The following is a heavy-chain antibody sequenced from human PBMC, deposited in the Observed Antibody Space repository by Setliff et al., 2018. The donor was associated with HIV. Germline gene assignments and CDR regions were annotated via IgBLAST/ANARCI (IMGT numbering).Heavy chain of an antibody. D-gene: IGHD1-26*01. J-gene: IGHJ3*02. Sequence: SETLSLTCTVSGGSISSGSYYWSWIRQPAGKGLEWIGRIYTSGSTNYNPSLKSRVTISVDTSKNQFSLNLTSVTAADTAVYYCARGTRVGANDAFDIWGQGTMVTVSS. CDR1: GGSISSGSYY. CDR2: IYTSGST. V-gene: IGHV4-61*02. CDR3: ARGTRVGANDAFDI.